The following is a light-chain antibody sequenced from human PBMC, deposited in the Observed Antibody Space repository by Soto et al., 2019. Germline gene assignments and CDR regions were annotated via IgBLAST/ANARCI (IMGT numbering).Light chain of an antibody. Sequence: SYVVTQPPSVSVAPGQTAKITCGGVNIGNKRVHWYQQRPGQAPGVVVYDDSDRPSGIPERFSGSNSGNTATLTINRVEAGDEADYSCQVRDSRNDHLVFGGGTKLTVL. J-gene: IGLJ3*02. CDR2: DDS. CDR3: QVRDSRNDHLV. CDR1: NIGNKR. V-gene: IGLV3-21*02.